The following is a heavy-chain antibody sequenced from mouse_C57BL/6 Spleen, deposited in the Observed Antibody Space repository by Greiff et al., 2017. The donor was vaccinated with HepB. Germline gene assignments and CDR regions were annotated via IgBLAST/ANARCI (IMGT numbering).Heavy chain of an antibody. CDR1: GYTFTDYY. V-gene: IGHV1-76*01. CDR2: IYPGSGNT. CDR3: ARSEGNYGYFDV. J-gene: IGHJ1*03. Sequence: QVQLKQSGAELVRPGASVKLSCKASGYTFTDYYINWVKQRPGQGLEWIARIYPGSGNTYYNEKFKGKATLTAEKSSSTAYMQLSSLTSEDSAVYFCARSEGNYGYFDVWGTGTTVTVSS. D-gene: IGHD2-1*01.